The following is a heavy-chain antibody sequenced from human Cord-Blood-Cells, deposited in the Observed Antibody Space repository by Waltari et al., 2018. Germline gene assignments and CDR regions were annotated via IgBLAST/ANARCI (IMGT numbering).Heavy chain of an antibody. Sequence: QVQLQPWGAGLLKPSGTLSPTCAAHGGSFRGHYWRRVGQPPGRGLEWIGESNQSGNNNYHPSLKRRVTISVETSKNQFSLKLSSVTAADTAVYYCARGRGCSSTSCYFDYWGQGTLVTVSS. CDR3: ARGRGCSSTSCYFDY. CDR1: GGSFRGHY. D-gene: IGHD2-2*01. V-gene: IGHV4-34*01. J-gene: IGHJ4*02. CDR2: SNQSGNN.